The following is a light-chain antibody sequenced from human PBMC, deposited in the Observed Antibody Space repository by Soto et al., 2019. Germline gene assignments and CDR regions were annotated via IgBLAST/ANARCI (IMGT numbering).Light chain of an antibody. V-gene: IGKV3-20*01. CDR1: QSVSSSY. Sequence: EIVLTQSPGTLSLSPGERATLSCRASQSVSSSYLAWYQQKPGQAPRLLIYGASSRATGIPDRFSGSGSGTDFTLTISRLEPEDFAVYSCQQYGSSPGTFGQGTKLEMK. CDR2: GAS. CDR3: QQYGSSPGT. J-gene: IGKJ2*01.